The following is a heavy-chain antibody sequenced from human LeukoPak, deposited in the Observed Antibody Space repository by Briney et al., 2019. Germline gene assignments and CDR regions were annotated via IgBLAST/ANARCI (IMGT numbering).Heavy chain of an antibody. J-gene: IGHJ2*01. D-gene: IGHD2-21*02. CDR1: GFIFDDYA. CDR3: TKDISVTATWYFDL. CDR2: ISWNSGKI. V-gene: IGHV3-9*01. Sequence: PGGSLRLSCATSGFIFDDYAMHWVRQVPGKGLEGGSGISWNSGKIGYADSVKGRFTISRDNAKNSLYLQMNSLRPEDTALYFCTKDISVTATWYFDLWGRGTLVTVSS.